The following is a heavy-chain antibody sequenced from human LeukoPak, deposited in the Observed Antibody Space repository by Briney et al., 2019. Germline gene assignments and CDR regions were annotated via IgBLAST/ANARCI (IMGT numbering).Heavy chain of an antibody. CDR1: GGTFSSYA. V-gene: IGHV1-69*13. D-gene: IGHD3-16*01. CDR2: IIPIFGTA. Sequence: ASVKVSCKASGGTFSSYAISWVRQAPGQGLEWMGGIIPIFGTANYAQKFQGRVTITADESTSTAYMELSSLRSEDTAVYYCAGRGGERLNPLDYWGQGTLVTVSS. J-gene: IGHJ4*02. CDR3: AGRGGERLNPLDY.